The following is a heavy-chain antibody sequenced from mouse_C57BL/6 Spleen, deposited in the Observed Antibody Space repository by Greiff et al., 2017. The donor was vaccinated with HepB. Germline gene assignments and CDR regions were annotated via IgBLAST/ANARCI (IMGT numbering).Heavy chain of an antibody. CDR2: ISDGGSYT. V-gene: IGHV5-4*03. CDR1: GFTFSSYA. CDR3: ARGSSGWAY. Sequence: EVKLVESGGGLVKPGGSLKLSCAASGFTFSSYAMSWVRQTPEKRLEWVATISDGGSYTYYPDNVKGRFTISRDNAKNNLYLQMSHLKSEDTAMYYCARGSSGWAYWGQGTLVTVSA. J-gene: IGHJ3*01. D-gene: IGHD3-1*01.